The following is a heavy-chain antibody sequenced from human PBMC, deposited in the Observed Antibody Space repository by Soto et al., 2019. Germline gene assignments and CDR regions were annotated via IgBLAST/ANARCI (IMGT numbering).Heavy chain of an antibody. Sequence: ASVEVSCRASGYTFTSYGISWVRQAPGQGLEWMGWISAYNGNTNYAQKLQGRVTMTTDTSTSTAYMELRSLRSDDTAVYYCARACSGGSCYWAAGYWGQGTLVTVPQ. CDR2: ISAYNGNT. CDR3: ARACSGGSCYWAAGY. CDR1: GYTFTSYG. V-gene: IGHV1-18*04. D-gene: IGHD2-15*01. J-gene: IGHJ4*02.